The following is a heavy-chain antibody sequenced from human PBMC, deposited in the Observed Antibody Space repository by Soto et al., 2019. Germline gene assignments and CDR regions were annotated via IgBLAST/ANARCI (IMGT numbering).Heavy chain of an antibody. V-gene: IGHV4-31*03. CDR3: ARRDRSGYSYWLDT. Sequence: QVQLQESGPGLVKPSQTLSLTSTVSGGSISDGYYWSWIRQHPGKGLEWIGSISDSGSTSYNPSLKSRLTISVDTSKNQFSLNLSSVTAADTAVYYCARRDRSGYSYWLDTWGQGTLVTVSS. CDR2: ISDSGST. J-gene: IGHJ5*02. CDR1: GGSISDGYY. D-gene: IGHD3-22*01.